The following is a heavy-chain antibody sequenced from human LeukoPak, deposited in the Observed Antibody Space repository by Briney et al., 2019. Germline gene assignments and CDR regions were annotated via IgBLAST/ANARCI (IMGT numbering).Heavy chain of an antibody. J-gene: IGHJ4*02. CDR1: GYTFTSYD. D-gene: IGHD5-24*01. CDR2: MNPNSGNT. Sequence: GASVKVSCKASGYTFTSYDINWVRQATGQGLEWMGWMNPNSGNTGYAQKFQGRVTMTRNTYISTAYMELSSLRSEDTAVYYCAIIPVEMATIRNFDYWGQGTLVTVSS. V-gene: IGHV1-8*01. CDR3: AIIPVEMATIRNFDY.